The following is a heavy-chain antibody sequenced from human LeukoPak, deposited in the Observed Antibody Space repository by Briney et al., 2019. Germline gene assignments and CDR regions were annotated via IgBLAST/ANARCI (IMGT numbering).Heavy chain of an antibody. CDR3: AKRDVARLDS. CDR2: ISAGGGGT. J-gene: IGHJ4*02. V-gene: IGHV3-23*01. CDR1: GFTFSSYA. Sequence: GGSLRLSCAASGFTFSSYAMSWVRQAPRKGLEWVSAISAGGGGTYYADSVKGRFTISRDNSKSTLYLQMNSLRAEDTAVYYCAKRDVARLDSWGQGTLVTVSS.